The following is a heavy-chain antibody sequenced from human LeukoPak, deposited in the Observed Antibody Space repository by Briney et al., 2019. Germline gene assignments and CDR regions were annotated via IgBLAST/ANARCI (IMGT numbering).Heavy chain of an antibody. V-gene: IGHV3-23*01. CDR3: VRDHYYSMDV. CDR2: ITGSTRST. Sequence: SGGTLRLSCAASGFTFSDYGMSRVRQAPGKGLEWVSGITGSTRSTYYADSVKGRFTISRDNSKNTLYLQMNSLRADDTAIYYCVRDHYYSMDVWGKGTTVTISS. J-gene: IGHJ6*03. CDR1: GFTFSDYG.